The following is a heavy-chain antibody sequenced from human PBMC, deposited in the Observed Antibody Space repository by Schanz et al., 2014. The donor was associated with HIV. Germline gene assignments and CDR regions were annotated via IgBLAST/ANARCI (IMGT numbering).Heavy chain of an antibody. Sequence: EVQVVESGGGLVQPGGSLRLSCAASGFTFSSSGMHWVRQAPGKGLEWVSSISSGGDYIYHADSVRGRFTISRDNAKNSLYLQMDSLRGEDTAVYYCARGGKMVTFGGVVAPFDYWGQGSLVTVSS. J-gene: IGHJ4*02. CDR1: GFTFSSSG. CDR3: ARGGKMVTFGGVVAPFDY. D-gene: IGHD3-16*02. CDR2: ISSGGDYI. V-gene: IGHV3-21*06.